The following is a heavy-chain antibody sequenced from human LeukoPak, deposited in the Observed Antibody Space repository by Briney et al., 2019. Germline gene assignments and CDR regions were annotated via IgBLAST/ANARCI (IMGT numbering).Heavy chain of an antibody. D-gene: IGHD6-19*01. CDR1: GFTFSSAG. V-gene: IGHV3-30*18. CDR3: AKEQSSGWYRVADH. J-gene: IGHJ4*02. Sequence: GESLKISCAASGFTFSSAGMHWVRQAPGKGLEWVAVILYDGSKEYYPDSVKGRFTISRDNSKDTLYLQMNSLRVEDTAVYYCAKEQSSGWYRVADHWGQGTLVTVSS. CDR2: ILYDGSKE.